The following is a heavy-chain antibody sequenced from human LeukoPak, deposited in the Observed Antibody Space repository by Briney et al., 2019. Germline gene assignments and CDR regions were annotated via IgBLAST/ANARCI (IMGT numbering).Heavy chain of an antibody. D-gene: IGHD3-9*01. CDR3: ARLALSNRYLVPAGRNWWFDP. J-gene: IGHJ5*02. V-gene: IGHV5-51*01. CDR1: GYGFTSYW. CDR2: IYPGDSDT. Sequence: GESLKISCKGSGYGFTSYWIGWVRQMPGKGLEWMGIIYPGDSDTRYSPSFQGQVTISADKSISTAYLQWSSLKASDTAMYYCARLALSNRYLVPAGRNWWFDPWGQGTLVTVSS.